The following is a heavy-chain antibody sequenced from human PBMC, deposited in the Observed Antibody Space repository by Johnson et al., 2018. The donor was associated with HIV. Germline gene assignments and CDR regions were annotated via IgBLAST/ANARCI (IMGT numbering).Heavy chain of an antibody. CDR2: VSYDGRNQ. Sequence: QVQLVESGGGLVQPGGSLRLSCAASGFTSSSYAMSWVRQASGKGLEWVALVSYDGRNQYHADSVKGRFPISRDNSKNTLYLQMNSLRAEDTAVYYCAKDRRGKQQLVTGNDAFDIWGQGTMVTVSS. CDR3: AKDRRGKQQLVTGNDAFDI. CDR1: GFTSSSYA. V-gene: IGHV3-30*14. J-gene: IGHJ3*02. D-gene: IGHD6-13*01.